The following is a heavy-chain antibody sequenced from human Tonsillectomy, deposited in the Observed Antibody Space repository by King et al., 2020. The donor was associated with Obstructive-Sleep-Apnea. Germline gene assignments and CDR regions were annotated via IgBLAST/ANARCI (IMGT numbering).Heavy chain of an antibody. J-gene: IGHJ6*02. Sequence: QLQESGPGLVKPSQTLSLTCTVSGGSISSGGYYWSWIRQHPGKGLEWIGYIYDSGSTYYNPSLKSRLTISLDTSKNQFSLKLSSVTAADTAVYYCARDCSLWFGDWYYGMDVWGQGTTVTVSS. CDR3: ARDCSLWFGDWYYGMDV. CDR1: GGSISSGGYY. D-gene: IGHD3-10*01. CDR2: IYDSGST. V-gene: IGHV4-31*03.